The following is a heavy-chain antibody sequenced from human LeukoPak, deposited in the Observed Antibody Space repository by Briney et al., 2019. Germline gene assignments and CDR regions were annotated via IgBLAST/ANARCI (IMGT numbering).Heavy chain of an antibody. CDR3: TRAPLYTGTYSQTFDF. D-gene: IGHD1-26*01. CDR2: INPNSGGT. J-gene: IGHJ4*02. CDR1: GYTFTGFY. Sequence: ASVKVSCKASGYTFTGFYMHWVRQAPGQGLEWMGWINPNSGGTHFAQKFLGRVTLTWDTSISTAYMELSGLRSDDTAVYYCTRAPLYTGTYSQTFDFWGQGTLVTVSS. V-gene: IGHV1-2*02.